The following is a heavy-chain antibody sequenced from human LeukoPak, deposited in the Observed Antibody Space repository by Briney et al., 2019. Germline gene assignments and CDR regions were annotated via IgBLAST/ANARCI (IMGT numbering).Heavy chain of an antibody. Sequence: KPSETLSLTCTVSGGSLSSYYWTWRRQPPGQGLAWVGSIYYNGRTYDNPSLKSRVTISRDMSKNQFSLKLTSVTAADTAVYYCARVLTYSSSSVSAFDVWGQGTMVTVSS. CDR2: IYYNGRT. D-gene: IGHD6-13*01. CDR1: GGSLSSYY. J-gene: IGHJ3*01. V-gene: IGHV4-59*01. CDR3: ARVLTYSSSSVSAFDV.